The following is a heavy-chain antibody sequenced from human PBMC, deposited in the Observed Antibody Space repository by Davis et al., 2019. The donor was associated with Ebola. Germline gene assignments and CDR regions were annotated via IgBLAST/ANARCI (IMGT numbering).Heavy chain of an antibody. J-gene: IGHJ6*02. V-gene: IGHV3-53*01. CDR2: IYNGGNT. CDR1: GFTFSSYW. CDR3: AKQLPYYSYGMDV. Sequence: GGSLRLSCAASGFTFSSYWMHWVRQAPGKGLEWVSVIYNGGNTYYADSVKGRFTISRDNSKNTLYLQMNSLRAEDTAVYFCAKQLPYYSYGMDVWGQGTTVTASS. D-gene: IGHD6-13*01.